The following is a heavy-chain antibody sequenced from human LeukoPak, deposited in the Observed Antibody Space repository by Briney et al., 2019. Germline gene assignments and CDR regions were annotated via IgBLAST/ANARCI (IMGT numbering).Heavy chain of an antibody. CDR1: GYTFTDYQ. CDR3: ARRYSPTGPFDY. D-gene: IGHD1-14*01. Sequence: ASVKVSFKASGYTFTDYQVYWVRQAPGQGLEWMGWIDPNNGGAHYAQKFQGRVTMTRDTSISTAYMELSRLGSDDTAVYYCARRYSPTGPFDYWGQGTLVTVSS. J-gene: IGHJ4*02. CDR2: IDPNNGGA. V-gene: IGHV1-2*02.